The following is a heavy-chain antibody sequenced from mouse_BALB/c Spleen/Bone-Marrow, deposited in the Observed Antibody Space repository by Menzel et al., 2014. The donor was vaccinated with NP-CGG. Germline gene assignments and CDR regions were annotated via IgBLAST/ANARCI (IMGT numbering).Heavy chain of an antibody. CDR2: ISTGGSYT. J-gene: IGHJ2*01. CDR1: GFTFSSYA. V-gene: IGHV5-9-4*01. D-gene: IGHD1-3*01. CDR3: ARYYNYYFDY. Sequence: EVHLVESGGGVMKPGGSLKLSCAASGFTFSSYAMSWVRQSPEKRLEWVAEISTGGSYTYYPDTVTGRFTISRDNAKNTLYLEMNSLRSDDTAIYYCARYYNYYFDYWGQGTTLTVSS.